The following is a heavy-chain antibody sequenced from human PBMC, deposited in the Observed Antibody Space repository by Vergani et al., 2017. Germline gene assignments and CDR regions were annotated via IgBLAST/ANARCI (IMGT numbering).Heavy chain of an antibody. V-gene: IGHV3-30-3*01. CDR3: ARGVTGSTIDY. CDR1: GFTFSACP. D-gene: IGHD1-1*01. J-gene: IGHJ4*02. CDR2: ISYDGDYK. Sequence: VQLLQSGGGVIQPGGSVRLSCAASGFTFSACPMTWVRQAPGKGLEWVTQISYDGDYKYYADSVKDRFTISRDNSKNTLYLQMNSLRVEDSAMYYCARGVTGSTIDYWGQGTLVTVSS.